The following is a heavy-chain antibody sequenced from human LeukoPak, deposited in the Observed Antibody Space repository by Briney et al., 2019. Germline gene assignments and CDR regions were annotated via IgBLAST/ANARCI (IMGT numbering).Heavy chain of an antibody. V-gene: IGHV1-2*02. CDR3: ARVADGSSIAFDY. J-gene: IGHJ4*02. CDR1: GYTFTGYY. D-gene: IGHD1-26*01. CDR2: INPNSGGT. Sequence: ASVKVSCKASGYTFTGYYMHWVRQAPGQGLEWMGWINPNSGGTNYAQKFQGRVTMTRDTSITTAYMELSRLRSDDTAVYYCARVADGSSIAFDYWGQGTLVTVSS.